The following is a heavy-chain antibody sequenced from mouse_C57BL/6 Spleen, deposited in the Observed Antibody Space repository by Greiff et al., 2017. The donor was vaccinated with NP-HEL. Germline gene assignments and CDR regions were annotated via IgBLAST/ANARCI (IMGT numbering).Heavy chain of an antibody. CDR2: ISSGGSYT. CDR3: ARQGSGDYGSGYRYFDV. D-gene: IGHD1-1*01. J-gene: IGHJ1*03. Sequence: EVMLVESGGDLVKPGGSLKLSCAASGFTFSSYGMSWVRQTPDKRLEWVATISSGGSYTYYPDSVKGRFTIARANAKNTLYLQMSSLKSETTAMYYCARQGSGDYGSGYRYFDVWGTGTTVTVSS. V-gene: IGHV5-6*01. CDR1: GFTFSSYG.